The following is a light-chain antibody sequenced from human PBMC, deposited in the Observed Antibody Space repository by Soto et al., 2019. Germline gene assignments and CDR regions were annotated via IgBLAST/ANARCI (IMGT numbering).Light chain of an antibody. CDR3: QQSYSTPRT. CDR2: AAS. V-gene: IGKV1-39*01. J-gene: IGKJ4*01. Sequence: DIQMTQSPSSLSASVGDRVTITCRASQSISSYLNWYQQKPGKAPKLLIYAASSLQSGVPSRFSGSGSGTDFTLTIISLQPEYFATYYCQQSYSTPRTFGGGTKVEIK. CDR1: QSISSY.